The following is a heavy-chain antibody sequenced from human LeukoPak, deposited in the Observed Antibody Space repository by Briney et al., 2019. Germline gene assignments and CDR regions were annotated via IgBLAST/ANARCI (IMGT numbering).Heavy chain of an antibody. CDR1: GFSFSGLA. J-gene: IGHJ4*02. D-gene: IGHD6-19*01. CDR2: ISGASSHT. Sequence: GGSLRLSCVASGFSFSGLAMSWVRQAPGKGLQWVSAISGASSHTYYADSVRGRCTVSRDNSRNTLYLQMNNLTVEDTAVYYCAQQVSGHWLTPVSGWGQGTLLGVCS. CDR3: AQQVSGHWLTPVSG. V-gene: IGHV3-23*01.